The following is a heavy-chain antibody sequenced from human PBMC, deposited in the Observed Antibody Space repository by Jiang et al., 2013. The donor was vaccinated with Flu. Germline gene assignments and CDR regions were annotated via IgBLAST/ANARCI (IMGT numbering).Heavy chain of an antibody. D-gene: IGHD6-19*01. J-gene: IGHJ3*02. V-gene: IGHV5-51*01. Sequence: GAEVKKPGESLKISCKGSGYSFTSYWIGWVRQMPGKGLEWMGIIYPGDSDTRYSPSFQGQVTISADKSISTAYLQWSSLKASDTAMYYCARTSRIAVAWDAFDIWGQGTMVTVSS. CDR2: IYPGDSDT. CDR1: GYSFTSYW. CDR3: ARTSRIAVAWDAFDI.